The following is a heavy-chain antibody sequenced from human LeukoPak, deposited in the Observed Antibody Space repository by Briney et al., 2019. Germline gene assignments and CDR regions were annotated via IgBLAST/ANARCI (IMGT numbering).Heavy chain of an antibody. Sequence: GASVKVSCKASGYTFTSYGISWVRQAPGQGLEWMGWISAYNGNTNCAQKLQGRVTMTTDTSTSTAYMELRSLRSDDTAVYYCARKDPRYSSGWPFDYWGQGTLVTVSS. V-gene: IGHV1-18*01. CDR2: ISAYNGNT. D-gene: IGHD6-19*01. J-gene: IGHJ4*02. CDR1: GYTFTSYG. CDR3: ARKDPRYSSGWPFDY.